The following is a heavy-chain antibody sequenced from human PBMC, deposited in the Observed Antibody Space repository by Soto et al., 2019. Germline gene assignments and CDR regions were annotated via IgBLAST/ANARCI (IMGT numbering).Heavy chain of an antibody. CDR2: SYYSGST. CDR3: AGARVRGVIPNDY. CDR1: GGSISSGGYY. V-gene: IGHV4-31*03. J-gene: IGHJ4*02. D-gene: IGHD3-10*01. Sequence: QVQLQESGPGLVKPSQTLSLTCTVSGGSISSGGYYWSWIRQHPGKVLEWIGYSYYSGSTYYNPYIKSRVTISVATSKNQFSLKLSSVTAADTAVYYCAGARVRGVIPNDYWGQGTLVTVSS.